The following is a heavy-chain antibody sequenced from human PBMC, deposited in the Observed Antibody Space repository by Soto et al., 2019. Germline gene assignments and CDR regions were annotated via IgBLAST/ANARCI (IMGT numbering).Heavy chain of an antibody. CDR1: GGTFSSYA. Sequence: QVQLVQSGAEVKKPGSSVKVSCKASGGTFSSYAISWVRQAPGQGLEWMGGIIPSFGTAHYAQKFQGRVTIAADESTSTAYMELSSLRSEDTAVYYCARNVPAAGYYYGMDVWGQGTTVTVSS. J-gene: IGHJ6*02. V-gene: IGHV1-69*12. CDR3: ARNVPAAGYYYGMDV. D-gene: IGHD2-2*01. CDR2: IIPSFGTA.